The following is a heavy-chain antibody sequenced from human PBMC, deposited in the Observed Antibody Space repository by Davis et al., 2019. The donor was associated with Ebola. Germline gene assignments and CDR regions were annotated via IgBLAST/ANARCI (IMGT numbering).Heavy chain of an antibody. V-gene: IGHV4-59*01. CDR1: GGSISSYY. J-gene: IGHJ3*02. CDR3: ARAPRAFDI. Sequence: PSETLSLTCTVSGGSISSYYWSWIRQRPGKGLEWIGYIYYSGSTNYNPSLKSRVTISVDRSKNQFPLKLSSVTAADTAVYYCARAPRAFDIWGQGTMVTVSS. CDR2: IYYSGST.